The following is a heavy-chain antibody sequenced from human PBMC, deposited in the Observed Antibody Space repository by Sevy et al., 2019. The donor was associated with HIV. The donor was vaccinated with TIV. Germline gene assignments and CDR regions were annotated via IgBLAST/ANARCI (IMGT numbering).Heavy chain of an antibody. Sequence: GGSLRLSCAASGFTFSSYAMHWVRQAPGKGLEWVAVISYDGSNKYYADSVKGRFTISRDNSKNTLYLQMNSLRAEDTAVYYCARDYGRRVPAAIANSPENYYYYYGMDVWGQGTTVTVSS. D-gene: IGHD2-2*01. CDR1: GFTFSSYA. CDR2: ISYDGSNK. CDR3: ARDYGRRVPAAIANSPENYYYYYGMDV. V-gene: IGHV3-30*04. J-gene: IGHJ6*02.